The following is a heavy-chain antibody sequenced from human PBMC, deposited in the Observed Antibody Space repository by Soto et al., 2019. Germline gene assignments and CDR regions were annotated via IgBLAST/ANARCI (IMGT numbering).Heavy chain of an antibody. J-gene: IGHJ5*02. V-gene: IGHV1-18*01. D-gene: IGHD6-13*01. CDR1: GYTFTSYG. CDR3: ARDTWRTHSSWNWFDP. Sequence: QVQLVQSGAEVKKPGASVKVSCKASGYTFTSYGISWVRQAPGQGLEWMGWISAYNGNTNYAQKLQGRVTMTTDTSTSTAYMELRSLRSADTAVYYCARDTWRTHSSWNWFDPWGQGTLVTVSS. CDR2: ISAYNGNT.